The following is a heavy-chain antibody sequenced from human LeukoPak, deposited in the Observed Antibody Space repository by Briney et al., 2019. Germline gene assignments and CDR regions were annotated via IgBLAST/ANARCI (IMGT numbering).Heavy chain of an antibody. V-gene: IGHV4-59*01. CDR1: GCSFSSYY. Sequence: SETLSLTCTVSGCSFSSYYLSWIRQPPGKGLEWIGYIYYSGSTNYNPSLKSRVTISVDTSKNQFSLKLSSATAEPRAVYYSARDLCGGDCEAFDIWGQGTMVTVSS. CDR2: IYYSGST. CDR3: ARDLCGGDCEAFDI. J-gene: IGHJ3*02. D-gene: IGHD2-21*01.